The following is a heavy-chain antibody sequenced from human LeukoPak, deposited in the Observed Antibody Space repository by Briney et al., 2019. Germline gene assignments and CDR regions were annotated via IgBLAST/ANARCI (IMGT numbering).Heavy chain of an antibody. J-gene: IGHJ6*02. D-gene: IGHD3-10*01. CDR3: ARAHGYYGSGSYYYYGMDV. Sequence: ASVKVSCKASGYTFTSYAMHWVRQAPGQRLEWMGWINAGNGNTKYSRKFQGRVTITRDTSASTAYMELSSLRSEDTAVYYCARAHGYYGSGSYYYYGMDVWGQGTTVTVSS. CDR1: GYTFTSYA. CDR2: INAGNGNT. V-gene: IGHV1-3*01.